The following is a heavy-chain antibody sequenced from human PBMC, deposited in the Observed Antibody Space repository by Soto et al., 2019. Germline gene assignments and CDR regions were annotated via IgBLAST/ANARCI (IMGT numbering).Heavy chain of an antibody. D-gene: IGHD6-19*01. J-gene: IGHJ4*02. Sequence: ASVKVSCNASGYTFTSYGIRWVRQPPGQGLEWMGWISAYNGNTNYAQKLQGRVTMTTDTSTSTAYMELRSLRSDDTAVYYCARVRSSGWSGGYYFDYWGQGTLVTVSS. CDR1: GYTFTSYG. CDR2: ISAYNGNT. V-gene: IGHV1-18*01. CDR3: ARVRSSGWSGGYYFDY.